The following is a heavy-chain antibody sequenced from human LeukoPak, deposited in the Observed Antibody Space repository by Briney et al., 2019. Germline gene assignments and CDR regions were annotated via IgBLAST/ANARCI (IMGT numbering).Heavy chain of an antibody. CDR1: GYTFTGYY. CDR3: ARGPLGYCSSTSCYANNWFDP. CDR2: INPNSGGT. Sequence: ASVEVSCKASGYTFTGYYMHWVRQAPGQGLEWMGWINPNSGGTNYAQKFQGWVTMTRDTSISTAYMELSRLRSDDTAVYYCARGPLGYCSSTSCYANNWFDPWGQGTLVTVSS. J-gene: IGHJ5*02. V-gene: IGHV1-2*04. D-gene: IGHD2-2*01.